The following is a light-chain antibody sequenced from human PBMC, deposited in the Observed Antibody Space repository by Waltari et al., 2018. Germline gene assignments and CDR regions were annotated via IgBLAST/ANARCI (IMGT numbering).Light chain of an antibody. J-gene: IGLJ2*01. CDR1: SSDVGGYNY. Sequence: QSALTQPRSVSGSPGQSVTISCTGTSSDVGGYNYVSWYQQHPGKAPNRMIYDVSKRPSGVPDRFSGYKSGTAAALTIAGLQAEDEADYYCCSYAGSYTFSVIFGGGNKLTVL. CDR3: CSYAGSYTFSVI. CDR2: DVS. V-gene: IGLV2-11*01.